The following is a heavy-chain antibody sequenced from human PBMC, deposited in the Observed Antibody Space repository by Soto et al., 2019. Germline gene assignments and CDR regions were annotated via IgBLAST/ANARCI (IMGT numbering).Heavy chain of an antibody. CDR3: ARDKGTGTSNWFDP. CDR2: IYYSGST. CDR1: GGSISSGDYY. D-gene: IGHD1-7*01. Sequence: PSETLSLTCTVSGGSISSGDYYWSWIRQPPGKGLEWIGYIYYSGSTYYNPSLKSRVTISVDTSKNQFSLKLSSVTAADTAVYYCARDKGTGTSNWFDPWGKGTLVPVSP. J-gene: IGHJ5*02. V-gene: IGHV4-30-4*01.